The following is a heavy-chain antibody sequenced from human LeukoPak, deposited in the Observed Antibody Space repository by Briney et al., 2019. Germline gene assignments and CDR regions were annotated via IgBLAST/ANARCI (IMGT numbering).Heavy chain of an antibody. V-gene: IGHV4-4*09. J-gene: IGHJ5*02. D-gene: IGHD4-17*01. CDR3: ARQPTGWNWFDP. CDR1: GGFISSYY. CDR2: IYISGTT. Sequence: PSETLSPTCTVSGGFISSYYWTWLRQPPGKGLEWIGYIYISGTTNYNPSLKSRVTISLDTSKSQFSLKLSSVTAADTAVYYCARQPTGWNWFDPWGQGTLVTVSS.